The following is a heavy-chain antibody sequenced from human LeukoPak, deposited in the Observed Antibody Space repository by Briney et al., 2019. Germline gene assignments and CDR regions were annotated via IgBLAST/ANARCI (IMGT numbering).Heavy chain of an antibody. CDR3: ARGGIYYYFDY. Sequence: SETLSLTCAVYGGSFSGYYWSWIRQPPGKGLEWIGEINHSGSTNYNPSLKSRVTISVDMSKNQFSLKLSSVTAADTAVYYCARGGIYYYFDYWGQGTLVTVSS. CDR1: GGSFSGYY. V-gene: IGHV4-34*01. J-gene: IGHJ4*02. CDR2: INHSGST. D-gene: IGHD5-12*01.